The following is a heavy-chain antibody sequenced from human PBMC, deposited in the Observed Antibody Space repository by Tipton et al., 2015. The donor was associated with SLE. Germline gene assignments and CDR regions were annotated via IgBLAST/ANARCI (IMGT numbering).Heavy chain of an antibody. CDR1: GGSISSSSYY. D-gene: IGHD1-26*01. CDR2: IYHSGST. CDR3: ARGFGSGSSGFYFDY. J-gene: IGHJ4*02. V-gene: IGHV4-39*07. Sequence: TLSLTCTVSGGSISSSSYYWGWIRQPPGKGLEWIGSIYHSGSTYYNPSLKSRVTISVDTSKNQFSLKLSSVTAADTAVYYCARGFGSGSSGFYFDYWGQGTLVTVSS.